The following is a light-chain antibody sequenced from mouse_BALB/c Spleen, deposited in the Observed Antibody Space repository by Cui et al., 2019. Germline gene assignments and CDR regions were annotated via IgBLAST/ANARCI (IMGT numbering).Light chain of an antibody. CDR2: NAK. J-gene: IGKJ5*01. V-gene: IGKV12-41*01. CDR3: QHFWSTPLT. CDR1: GNIHNY. Sequence: DILMTQPPASLFASVGENVTITCRATGNIHNYLEWYQQKHGKSPQLLVYNAKTLADGVPSRFSGSGSGTQYSLKINSLQPEDFGSYYCQHFWSTPLTFGAGTKLELK.